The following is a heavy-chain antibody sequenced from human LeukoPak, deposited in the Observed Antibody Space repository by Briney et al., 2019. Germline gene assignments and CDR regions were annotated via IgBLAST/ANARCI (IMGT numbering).Heavy chain of an antibody. CDR1: GGSFSGYH. Sequence: SETLSLTCAVYGGSFSGYHWNWIRQAPGKGLEWIGEINHSGSTNYNPSLKSRVTISVDTSKNQFSLKLSSVTAADTAVYYCATTPAYCGGDCYLGFDYWGQGTLVTVSS. V-gene: IGHV4-34*01. J-gene: IGHJ4*02. D-gene: IGHD2-21*02. CDR3: ATTPAYCGGDCYLGFDY. CDR2: INHSGST.